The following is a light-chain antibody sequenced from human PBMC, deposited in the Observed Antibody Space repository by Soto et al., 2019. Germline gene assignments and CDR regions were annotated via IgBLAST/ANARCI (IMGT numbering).Light chain of an antibody. V-gene: IGKV3-15*01. J-gene: IGKJ1*01. CDR3: QQYNNWPST. CDR1: QSVSSN. Sequence: EIVMTQSPATLSVSPGERATISCRASQSVSSNLAWYQQKPGQAPRLLIYGASTRATGIPARFSGSGSGTEFTLTISSLQSEDFAVYYCQQYNNWPSTFGQGTKVEIK. CDR2: GAS.